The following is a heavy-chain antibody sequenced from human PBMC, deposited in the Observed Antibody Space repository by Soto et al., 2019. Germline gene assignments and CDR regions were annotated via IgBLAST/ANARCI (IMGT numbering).Heavy chain of an antibody. V-gene: IGHV4-59*01. Sequence: PSETLSLTCTVSGGSISSYYWSWIRQPPGKGLEWIGYIYYSGSTNYNPSLKSRVTISVDTSKNQFSLKLSSVTAADTAVYYCASHVVDAYYYYGMDVWGQGTTVTVSS. J-gene: IGHJ6*02. D-gene: IGHD2-15*01. CDR1: GGSISSYY. CDR3: ASHVVDAYYYYGMDV. CDR2: IYYSGST.